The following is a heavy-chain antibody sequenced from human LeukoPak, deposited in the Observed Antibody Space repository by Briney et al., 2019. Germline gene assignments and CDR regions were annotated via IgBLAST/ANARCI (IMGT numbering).Heavy chain of an antibody. CDR2: IGVNGVTT. D-gene: IGHD3-10*02. CDR1: GFTFSSYA. J-gene: IGHJ4*02. CDR3: AKEVFGEYYDGFDY. V-gene: IGHV3-23*01. Sequence: GGSLRLSCAASGFTFSSYAMSWVRQAPGEGLEWVSRIGVNGVTTYYADSVKGRFTISRDNSRTTLFLHMNSLRAEDTAVYYCAKEVFGEYYDGFDYWGQGTLVTVPS.